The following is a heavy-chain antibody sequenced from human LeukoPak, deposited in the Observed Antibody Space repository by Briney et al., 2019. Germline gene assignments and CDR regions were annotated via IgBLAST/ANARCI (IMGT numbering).Heavy chain of an antibody. J-gene: IGHJ4*02. CDR2: ISSSGSTT. D-gene: IGHD2-2*01. Sequence: GGSLRLSCAVSGFTFSSYAMSWVRQAPGKGLEWVSGISSSGSTTYYADSVKGRFTTSRDNSKNTLYLQMNSLRAEDTATYYCAKFNIVVVPAAAFEYWGQGTLVTVSS. V-gene: IGHV3-23*01. CDR3: AKFNIVVVPAAAFEY. CDR1: GFTFSSYA.